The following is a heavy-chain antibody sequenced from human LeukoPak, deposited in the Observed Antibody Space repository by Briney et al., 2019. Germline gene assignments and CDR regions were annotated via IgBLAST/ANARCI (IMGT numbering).Heavy chain of an antibody. CDR1: GGSFSDYY. Sequence: SETLSLTCAVYGGSFSDYYWNWIRQPPGKGLEWIGEINHRGSASYNPSLKSRVTISVDTSKNQFSLKLSSVTAADAAVYYCARAPYSVIQLSLVGGVFDIWGQGTMVTVSS. V-gene: IGHV4-34*01. J-gene: IGHJ3*02. CDR3: ARAPYSVIQLSLVGGVFDI. CDR2: INHRGSA. D-gene: IGHD5-18*01.